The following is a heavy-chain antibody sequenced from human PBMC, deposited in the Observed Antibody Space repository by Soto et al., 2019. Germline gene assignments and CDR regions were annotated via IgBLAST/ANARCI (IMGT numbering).Heavy chain of an antibody. D-gene: IGHD6-6*01. J-gene: IGHJ6*02. Sequence: EVQLLESGGGLVQPGGSLRLSCAASGFTFSSYAMSWVRQAPGKGLEWVSAISGSGGSTYYADSVKGRFTISRDNSKNRLYLQMNSLRAEDTAVYYCASHSSSSVYYYGMDVWGQGTTVTVSS. CDR1: GFTFSSYA. V-gene: IGHV3-23*01. CDR3: ASHSSSSVYYYGMDV. CDR2: ISGSGGST.